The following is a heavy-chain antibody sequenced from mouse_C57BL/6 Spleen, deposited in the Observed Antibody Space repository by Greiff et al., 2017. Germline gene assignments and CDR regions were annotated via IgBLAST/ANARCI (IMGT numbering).Heavy chain of an antibody. V-gene: IGHV14-3*01. CDR3: ARERVYGGFAY. D-gene: IGHD1-1*01. CDR2: IEPATGNT. J-gene: IGHJ3*01. Sequence: VQLQQSVAELVRPGASVKLSCTASGFNIKHTHMHWVKQRPEQSLEWIGRIEPATGNTTYAPKFQGKATITADTSSNTAYLQLSSLTSEDTAIDYCARERVYGGFAYWGQGTLVTVSA. CDR1: GFNIKHTH.